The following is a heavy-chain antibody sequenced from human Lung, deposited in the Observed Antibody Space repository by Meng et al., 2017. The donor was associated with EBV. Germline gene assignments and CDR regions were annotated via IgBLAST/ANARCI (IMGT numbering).Heavy chain of an antibody. D-gene: IGHD6-6*01. CDR3: AREYSSSSGLPGP. V-gene: IGHV4-30-4*08. CDR2: IYDSGST. CDR1: GGSIRFGDYY. Sequence: QVQRTESVPGIGTPSQTLSLTCTVSGGSIRFGDYYWSWIRQPPGKGLEWIGYIYDSGSTSYNPSLMSRVTISVDTSRNQFSLKLTSVTAADTAVYYCAREYSSSSGLPGPWGQGTLVTVSS. J-gene: IGHJ5*02.